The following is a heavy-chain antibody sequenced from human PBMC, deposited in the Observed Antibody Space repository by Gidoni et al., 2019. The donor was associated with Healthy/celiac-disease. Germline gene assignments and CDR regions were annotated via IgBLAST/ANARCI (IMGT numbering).Heavy chain of an antibody. D-gene: IGHD3-9*01. J-gene: IGHJ4*02. CDR1: GGSISSSSYY. CDR3: ARGTGTFDWLLAAVPPYYFDY. Sequence: QLQLQESGPGLVKPSETLSLTCTVSGGSISSSSYYWGWIRQPPGKGLEWIGSIYYSGSTYYNPSLKSRVTISVDTSKNQFSLKLSSVTAADTAVYYCARGTGTFDWLLAAVPPYYFDYWGQGTLVTVSS. V-gene: IGHV4-39*01. CDR2: IYYSGST.